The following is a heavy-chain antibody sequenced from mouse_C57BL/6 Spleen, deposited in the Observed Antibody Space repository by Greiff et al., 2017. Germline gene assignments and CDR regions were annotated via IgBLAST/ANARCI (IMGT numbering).Heavy chain of an antibody. Sequence: VQLQQPGAELVRPGSSVKLSCKASGYTFTSYWMHWVKQRPIQGLEWIGNIDPSDSETHYNQKFKDKATLTVDKSSSTAYMQLSSLTSEDSAVYYCARSAGTYCDYWGQGTTLTVSS. CDR3: ARSAGTYCDY. CDR2: IDPSDSET. D-gene: IGHD4-1*01. CDR1: GYTFTSYW. J-gene: IGHJ2*01. V-gene: IGHV1-52*01.